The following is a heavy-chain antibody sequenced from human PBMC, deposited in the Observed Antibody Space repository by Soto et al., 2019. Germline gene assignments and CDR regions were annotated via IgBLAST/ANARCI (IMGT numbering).Heavy chain of an antibody. CDR3: ARSPLGYDYVRQTWREVGDSFDI. J-gene: IGHJ3*02. Sequence: SETLSLTCAIYGASLGGFHWTWLRQAPGKGLEWIGELIHGGSTNYNPSLKSRVSFSLDTSKNQFSLHLMSVTAADTAVCYCARSPLGYDYVRQTWREVGDSFDIWGRGTMVTVSS. D-gene: IGHD3-16*01. CDR2: LIHGGST. V-gene: IGHV4-34*12. CDR1: GASLGGFH.